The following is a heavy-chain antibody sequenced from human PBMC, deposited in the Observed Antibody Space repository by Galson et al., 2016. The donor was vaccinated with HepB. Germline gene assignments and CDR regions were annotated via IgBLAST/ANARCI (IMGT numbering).Heavy chain of an antibody. D-gene: IGHD6-13*01. CDR1: GGSISVGGYY. V-gene: IGHV4-31*03. Sequence: TLSLTCIVSGGSISVGGYYWSWIRQHPGKGLEWIGYIYYSGSTYYNPSLKSRVTISVDTSKNQFSLKVSSVTAADTAVYYCAKNGGEHQLTPWGQGTLVTVSS. J-gene: IGHJ5*02. CDR3: AKNGGEHQLTP. CDR2: IYYSGST.